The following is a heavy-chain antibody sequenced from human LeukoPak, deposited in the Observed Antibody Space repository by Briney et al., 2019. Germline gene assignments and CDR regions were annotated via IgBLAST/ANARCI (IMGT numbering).Heavy chain of an antibody. V-gene: IGHV3-66*01. CDR3: ARGGGVAARRGYFDY. CDR1: GFTFSSYA. D-gene: IGHD6-6*01. J-gene: IGHJ4*02. CDR2: IYSGGST. Sequence: GGSLRLSCAAPGFTFSSYAMSWVRQAPGKGLEWVSVIYSGGSTYYADSVKGRFTISRDNSKNTLYLQMNSLRAEDTAVYYCARGGGVAARRGYFDYWGQGTLVTVSS.